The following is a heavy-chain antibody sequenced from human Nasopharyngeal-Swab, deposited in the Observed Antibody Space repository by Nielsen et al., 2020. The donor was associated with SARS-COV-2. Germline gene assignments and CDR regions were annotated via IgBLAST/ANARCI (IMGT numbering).Heavy chain of an antibody. CDR3: AKLVVVVAARNAFDI. J-gene: IGHJ3*02. V-gene: IGHV3-33*06. CDR2: IWYDGSNK. D-gene: IGHD2-15*01. Sequence: WIRQPPGKGLEWVAVIWYDGSNKYYADSVKGRFTISRDNSKNTLYLQMNSLRAEDTAVYYCAKLVVVVAARNAFDIWGQGTTVTVSS.